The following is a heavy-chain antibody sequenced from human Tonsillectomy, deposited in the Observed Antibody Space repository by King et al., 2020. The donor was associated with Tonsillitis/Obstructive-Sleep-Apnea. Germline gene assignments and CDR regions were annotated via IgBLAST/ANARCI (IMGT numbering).Heavy chain of an antibody. J-gene: IGHJ6*03. CDR3: ARVVVGATTRHYYYMDV. Sequence: VQLQQWGAGLLKPSETLSLTCAVYGGSFSGYYWSWIRQPPGKGLEWIGEINRSGSTNYNPSLKSRVTISVDTSKNQFSLKLSSVTAADTAVYYCARVVVGATTRHYYYMDVWGKGTTVTVSS. CDR2: INRSGST. D-gene: IGHD1-26*01. V-gene: IGHV4-34*01. CDR1: GGSFSGYY.